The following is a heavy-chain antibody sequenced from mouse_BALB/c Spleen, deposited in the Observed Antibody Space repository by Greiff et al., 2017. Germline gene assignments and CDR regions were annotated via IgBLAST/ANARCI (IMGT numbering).Heavy chain of an antibody. CDR1: GYTFTSYW. Sequence: VQLQQSGAELAKPGASVKMSCKASGYTFTSYWMPWVKQRPGQGLEWIGYINPSTGYTAYNQKFKDKATLTADKSSRTAYMQLSSLTSEDSAVYYFARGEGDYAMDYWGQGTSVTVS. CDR2: INPSTGYT. CDR3: ARGEGDYAMDY. V-gene: IGHV1-7*01. J-gene: IGHJ4*01.